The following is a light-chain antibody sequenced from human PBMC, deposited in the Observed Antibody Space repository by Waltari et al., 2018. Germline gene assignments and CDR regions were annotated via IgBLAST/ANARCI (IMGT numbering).Light chain of an antibody. CDR2: EVS. CDR1: SSDVASSNL. J-gene: IGLJ1*01. Sequence: QSALPQPASVSGSPGQSITISCTGTSSDVASSNLVSWYQQHPGKAPKLMIYEVSKRTSGVSNRFSGSKSGNTASLTISGLQAEDEADYYCCSYAGSSTSVFGTGTKVTVL. CDR3: CSYAGSSTSV. V-gene: IGLV2-23*02.